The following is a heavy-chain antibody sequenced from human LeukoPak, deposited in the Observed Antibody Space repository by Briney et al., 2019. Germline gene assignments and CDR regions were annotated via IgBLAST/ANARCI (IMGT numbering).Heavy chain of an antibody. CDR2: FDPEDGET. V-gene: IGHV1-24*01. Sequence: ASVKVSCKVSGYTLTELSMHWVRQAPGKGLEWVGGFDPEDGETIYAQKFQGRVTMTEDTSTDTAYMELSSMRSEDTAVYYCASRTYYDILTGYPSPHYFDYWGQGTLVTVSS. CDR3: ASRTYYDILTGYPSPHYFDY. J-gene: IGHJ4*02. CDR1: GYTLTELS. D-gene: IGHD3-9*01.